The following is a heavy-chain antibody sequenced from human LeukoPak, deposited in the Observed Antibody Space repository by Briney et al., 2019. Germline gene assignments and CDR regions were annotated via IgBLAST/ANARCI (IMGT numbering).Heavy chain of an antibody. V-gene: IGHV4-30-4*01. Sequence: PSETLSLTCTVSGGSISSGDYYWSWIRQPPGKGLEWIGYTYYSGSTYYNPSLKSRVTISVDTSKIQFSLKLSSVTAADTAVYYCATSPGDSSGSTFDYWGQGTLVTVSS. J-gene: IGHJ4*02. D-gene: IGHD3-22*01. CDR2: TYYSGST. CDR3: ATSPGDSSGSTFDY. CDR1: GGSISSGDYY.